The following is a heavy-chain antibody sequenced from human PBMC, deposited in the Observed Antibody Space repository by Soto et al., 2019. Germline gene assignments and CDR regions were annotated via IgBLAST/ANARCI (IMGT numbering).Heavy chain of an antibody. CDR1: GFTFSSYA. V-gene: IGHV3-23*01. CDR3: AKGGYCSGGSCLIDY. CDR2: ISGSGGST. J-gene: IGHJ4*02. Sequence: GGSLGLSCAASGFTFSSYAMSWVRQAQGKGLEWVSAISGSGGSTYYADSVKGRFTISRDNSKNTLYLQMNSLRAEDTAVYYCAKGGYCSGGSCLIDYWGQGTLVTVSS. D-gene: IGHD2-15*01.